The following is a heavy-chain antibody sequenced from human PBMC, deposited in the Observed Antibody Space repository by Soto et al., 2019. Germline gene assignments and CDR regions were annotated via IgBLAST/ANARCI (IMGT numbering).Heavy chain of an antibody. CDR3: VRSSVAAWDPSPFDY. CDR1: GYSFTNYW. CDR2: IYPGDSDT. V-gene: IGHV5-51*01. J-gene: IGHJ4*02. D-gene: IGHD6-19*01. Sequence: PGESLKISCKGSGYSFTNYWIGWVRQMPGKGLEYMGIIYPGDSDTRYSPSFQGQVTISADKSISAAYLQWSSLKVSDTAMYYCVRSSVAAWDPSPFDYCEQGNLVTVSS.